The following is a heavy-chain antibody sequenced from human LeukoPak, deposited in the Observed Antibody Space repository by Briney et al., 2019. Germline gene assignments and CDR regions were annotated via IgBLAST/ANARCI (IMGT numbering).Heavy chain of an antibody. CDR3: ARVQPGIAAHTPSDAFDI. CDR2: MNPNSGNT. D-gene: IGHD6-13*01. CDR1: GYTFTSYD. J-gene: IGHJ3*02. V-gene: IGHV1-8*03. Sequence: ASVKVSCKASGYTFTSYDINWVRQATGQGLEWMGWMNPNSGNTGYAQKFQGRVTITRNTSISTAYMELSSLRSEDTAVYYCARVQPGIAAHTPSDAFDIWGQGTMVTVSS.